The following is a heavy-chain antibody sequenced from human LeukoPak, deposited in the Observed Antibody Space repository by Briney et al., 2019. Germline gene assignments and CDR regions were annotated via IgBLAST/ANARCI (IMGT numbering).Heavy chain of an antibody. CDR1: GYTFTGYY. CDR3: ARTPLTTVVTLNFDY. CDR2: INPKSGGT. V-gene: IGHV1-2*02. J-gene: IGHJ4*02. D-gene: IGHD4-23*01. Sequence: ASVKVSCKASGYTFTGYYMHWVRQAPGQGLEWMGWINPKSGGTNYAQKFQGRVTMTRDTSISTAYMELSRLRSDDTAVYYCARTPLTTVVTLNFDYWGQGTLVTVSS.